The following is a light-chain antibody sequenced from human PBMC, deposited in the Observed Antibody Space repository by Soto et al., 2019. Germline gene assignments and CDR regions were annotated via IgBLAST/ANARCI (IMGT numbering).Light chain of an antibody. J-gene: IGKJ2*01. CDR1: QSVSSK. CDR3: QQYNNWPQT. V-gene: IGKV3-15*01. CDR2: GAS. Sequence: EIVMTQSPVTLSVSPGERATLSCRASQSVSSKLAWYQQKPGQAPRLLIYGASTRATGIPARFSGSGSVTEFTLSISSLQSEDFAVYYCQQYNNWPQTFGQGTKLEIK.